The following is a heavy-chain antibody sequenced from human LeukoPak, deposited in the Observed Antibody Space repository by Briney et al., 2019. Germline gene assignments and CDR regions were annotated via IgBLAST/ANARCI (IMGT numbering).Heavy chain of an antibody. J-gene: IGHJ3*02. Sequence: SETLSLTCTVSGGSISSNGYFWSWIRQPPGKGLEWIGTIYYSGNTYYNPSLKSRVTISVDTSKNHFSLKLTSVTAADAAVYYCARGYSGHYYGFDIWGQGTMVTVSS. CDR1: GGSISSNGYF. V-gene: IGHV4-39*07. D-gene: IGHD1-26*01. CDR3: ARGYSGHYYGFDI. CDR2: IYYSGNT.